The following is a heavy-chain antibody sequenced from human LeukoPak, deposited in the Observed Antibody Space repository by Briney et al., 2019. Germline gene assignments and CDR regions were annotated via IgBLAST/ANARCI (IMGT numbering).Heavy chain of an antibody. Sequence: PGGSLRLSCAASGFSFSSYAMHWVRQVPGKVPEWLSTIVVSGTGTFYSDSLRGRFDIYRDNSKNTLFLQMNSLRVADTAVYYCAKGTDTSGRQNFDFWGQGTLVTVSS. J-gene: IGHJ4*02. CDR2: IVVSGTGT. CDR3: AKGTDTSGRQNFDF. V-gene: IGHV3-23*01. CDR1: GFSFSSYA. D-gene: IGHD3-22*01.